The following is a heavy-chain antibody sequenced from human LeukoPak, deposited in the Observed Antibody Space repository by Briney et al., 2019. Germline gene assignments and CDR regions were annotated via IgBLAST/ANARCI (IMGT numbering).Heavy chain of an antibody. Sequence: GESLQISCQGSGYKFSTYWIDWVRQMPGKGLEWMGIIYPGDSDVRYSPSFQGQVTISVDKSISTAYLQWNSLKASDTAIYYCTRNANIAIVPTAIPGMDVWGQGTTVTVSS. CDR3: TRNANIAIVPTAIPGMDV. CDR2: IYPGDSDV. CDR1: GYKFSTYW. V-gene: IGHV5-51*01. J-gene: IGHJ6*02. D-gene: IGHD2-2*01.